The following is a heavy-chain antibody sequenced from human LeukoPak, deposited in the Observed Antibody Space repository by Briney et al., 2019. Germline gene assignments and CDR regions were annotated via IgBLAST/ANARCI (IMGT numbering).Heavy chain of an antibody. CDR1: GFPFSSYG. V-gene: IGHV3-33*01. CDR2: IWYDGSNK. D-gene: IGHD3-10*01. Sequence: GGSLRLSCAASGFPFSSYGMHWVRQAPGKGLEWVAVIWYDGSNKYYADSVKGRFTISRDNSKNTLYLQMNSLRAEDTAVYYCASGDYYGSGSYYNGENYWGQGTLVTVSS. CDR3: ASGDYYGSGSYYNGENY. J-gene: IGHJ4*02.